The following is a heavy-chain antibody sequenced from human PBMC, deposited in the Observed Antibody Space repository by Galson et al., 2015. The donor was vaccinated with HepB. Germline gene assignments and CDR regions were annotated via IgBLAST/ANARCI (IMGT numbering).Heavy chain of an antibody. D-gene: IGHD2-2*02. Sequence: SLRLSCAASGFTFSSYSMNWVRQAPGKGLEWVSSISSSSSYKYYANSAKGRFTISRDNAKNSLYLQMNSLGAESTAVYYCARGGDCSSTSCSTAFWFDPCCPGTLFTASS. CDR3: ARGGDCSSTSCSTAFWFDP. CDR2: ISSSSSYK. CDR1: GFTFSSYS. J-gene: IGHJ5*02. V-gene: IGHV3-21*01.